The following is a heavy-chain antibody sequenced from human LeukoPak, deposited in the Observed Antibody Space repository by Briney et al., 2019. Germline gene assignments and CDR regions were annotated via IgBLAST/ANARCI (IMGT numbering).Heavy chain of an antibody. CDR1: GGTFSSYA. V-gene: IGHV1-69*04. CDR2: ILPLVGRL. D-gene: IGHD5-12*01. CDR3: VRSGYDYDWFDP. Sequence: GASVKVSCKASGGTFSSYAISWVRQAPGQGLEWMGRILPLVGRLHYAQKFQGRFTLTADKSTTTVYMELSSLRSEDTAVYYCVRSGYDYDWFDPWGQGTLVTVSS. J-gene: IGHJ5*02.